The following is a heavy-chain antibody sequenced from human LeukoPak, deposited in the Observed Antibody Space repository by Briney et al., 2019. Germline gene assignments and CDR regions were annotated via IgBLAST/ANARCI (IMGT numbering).Heavy chain of an antibody. J-gene: IGHJ4*02. CDR2: ISGSGGST. V-gene: IGHV3-23*01. D-gene: IGHD3-3*01. CDR3: AKPPRGEVLRFLEWSN. Sequence: GGSLRLSCAASGFTFSSYAMSWVRQAPGKGLEWVSAISGSGGSTYYADSVKGRFTISRDNSKKTLYLQMNSLRAEDTAVYYCAKPPRGEVLRFLEWSNWGQGTLVTVSS. CDR1: GFTFSSYA.